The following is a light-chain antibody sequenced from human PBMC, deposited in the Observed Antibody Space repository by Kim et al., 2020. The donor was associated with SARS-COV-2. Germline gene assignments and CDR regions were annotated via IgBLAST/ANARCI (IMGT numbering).Light chain of an antibody. CDR2: EVS. CDR3: CSYAGSNTWV. CDR1: SSDVGIYNL. J-gene: IGLJ3*02. Sequence: QSALTQPAFVSGSPGQLITISCTGTSSDVGIYNLVSWYQHYPGKAPQLMINEVSKRPSGVSNRFSGSRSGNTASLTITGLQAEDEADYYCCSYAGSNTWVFGGGTQLTVL. V-gene: IGLV2-23*02.